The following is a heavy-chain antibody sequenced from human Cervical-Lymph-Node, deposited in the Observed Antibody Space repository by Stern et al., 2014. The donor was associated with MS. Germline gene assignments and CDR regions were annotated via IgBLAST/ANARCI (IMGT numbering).Heavy chain of an antibody. D-gene: IGHD6-19*01. V-gene: IGHV4-59*01. J-gene: IGHJ5*02. CDR2: IYYSGST. CDR3: ARVGGQWLSLIDP. Sequence: QVQLQESGPGLVKPSETLSLTCTVSGGSISSYYWSWIRQPPGKGLEWIGYIYYSGSTNYNPSLESQVNISVDTSKNQFSLKLSSVTAADTAVYYCARVGGQWLSLIDPWGQGTLVTVSS. CDR1: GGSISSYY.